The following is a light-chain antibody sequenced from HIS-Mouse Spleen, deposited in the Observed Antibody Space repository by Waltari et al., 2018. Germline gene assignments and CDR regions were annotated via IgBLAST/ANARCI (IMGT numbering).Light chain of an antibody. V-gene: IGLV3-21*03. CDR3: QVWDSSSDHVV. CDR2: DDS. CDR1: NIGSKR. Sequence: SYVLTQPPSVSVAPGKTARITCGGNNIGSKRVPWYQQKPGQAPVLVVYDDSARPSGIPERFSGSNSGNTATLTISRVEAGDEADYYCQVWDSSSDHVVFGGGTKLTVL. J-gene: IGLJ2*01.